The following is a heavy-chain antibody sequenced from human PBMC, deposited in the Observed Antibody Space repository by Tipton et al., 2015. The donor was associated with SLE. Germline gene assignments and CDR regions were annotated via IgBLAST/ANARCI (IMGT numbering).Heavy chain of an antibody. CDR1: GGSINNTSSY. V-gene: IGHV4-39*07. Sequence: TLSLTCTVSGGSINNTSSYWGFIRQPPGKVLEWIGSIYYTGSAYYNPSLKSRFIISVDPSKNQFSLKLSSVTAADTAVHYCARHADYFKWPHELYFDPWGRGTLVTVSS. CDR2: IYYTGSA. CDR3: ARHADYFKWPHELYFDP. D-gene: IGHD3-9*01. J-gene: IGHJ2*01.